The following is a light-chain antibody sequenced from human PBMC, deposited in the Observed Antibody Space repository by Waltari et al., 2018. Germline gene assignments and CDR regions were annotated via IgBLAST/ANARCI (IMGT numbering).Light chain of an antibody. CDR2: YSN. Sequence: QSVLTQPPSASGAPGQSVTISCSGSSSNTGSNYVYWYQQLPGTAPKLLIYYSNQRPSGVPDRFSGSKSGTSASLAITGLRSEDEADYYCVTWDNSLSSALFGGGTRLTVL. CDR1: SSNTGSNY. CDR3: VTWDNSLSSAL. V-gene: IGLV1-47*02. J-gene: IGLJ2*01.